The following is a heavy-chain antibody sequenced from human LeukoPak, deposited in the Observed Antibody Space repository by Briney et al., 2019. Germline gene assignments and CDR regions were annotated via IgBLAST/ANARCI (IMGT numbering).Heavy chain of an antibody. Sequence: GASVKVSCKASGGTFSSYAISWVRQAPGQGLEWMGRIIPILGIANYAQKFQGRVTITADKSTSTAYMELSSLRSEDTAVYYCARSPLGYTDYGFLFYFDFWGQGTLVTVSS. CDR3: ARSPLGYTDYGFLFYFDF. CDR2: IIPILGIA. CDR1: GGTFSSYA. V-gene: IGHV1-69*04. J-gene: IGHJ4*02. D-gene: IGHD4-17*01.